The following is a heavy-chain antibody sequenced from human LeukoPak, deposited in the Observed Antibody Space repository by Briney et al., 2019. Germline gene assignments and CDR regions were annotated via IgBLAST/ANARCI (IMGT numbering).Heavy chain of an antibody. Sequence: GGSLRLSCAASGFTFSNYAMSWVRQAPGKGLEWVSGVSGSGGITHYADSGKGRFTISRDNSKKTLYPQMHSLRAEDTAVYYCAKGSDYDWNFDYWGQGTLVTVSS. CDR3: AKGSDYDWNFDY. J-gene: IGHJ4*02. CDR1: GFTFSNYA. CDR2: VSGSGGIT. V-gene: IGHV3-23*01. D-gene: IGHD5-12*01.